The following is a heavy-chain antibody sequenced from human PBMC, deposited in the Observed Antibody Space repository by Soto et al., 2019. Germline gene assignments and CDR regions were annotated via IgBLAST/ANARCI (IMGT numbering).Heavy chain of an antibody. V-gene: IGHV4-59*01. J-gene: IGHJ5*02. CDR3: ARVREQWLVNWFDP. D-gene: IGHD6-19*01. Sequence: PSETLSLTCTVSGGSISSYYWSWIRQPPGKGLEWIGYIYYSGSTNYNPSLKSRVTISVDTSKNQFSLKLSSVTAADTAVYYCARVREQWLVNWFDPWGQGTLVTVS. CDR2: IYYSGST. CDR1: GGSISSYY.